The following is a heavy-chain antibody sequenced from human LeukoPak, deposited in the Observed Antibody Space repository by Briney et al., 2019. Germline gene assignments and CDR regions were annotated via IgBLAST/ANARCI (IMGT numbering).Heavy chain of an antibody. J-gene: IGHJ6*02. CDR1: GGTFTTHA. D-gene: IGHD4-11*01. Sequence: GASVKVSCKASGGTFTTHAISWVRQAPGQGFEWMGRIIPMLGKPNYGQKSQGRVTITADKFTSTVYMELTSLRSEDTAVYYCARDETVRDDYCGMDVWGQGTTVTVSS. CDR2: IIPMLGKP. V-gene: IGHV1-69*04. CDR3: ARDETVRDDYCGMDV.